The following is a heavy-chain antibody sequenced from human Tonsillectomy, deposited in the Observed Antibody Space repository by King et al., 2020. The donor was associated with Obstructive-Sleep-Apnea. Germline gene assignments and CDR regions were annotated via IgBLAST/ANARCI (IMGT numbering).Heavy chain of an antibody. Sequence: QVQLVESGGGVVQPGRSLRLSCAASGFTFSSYGMHWVRQAPGKGLEWVAVISYDGRNKYYADSVKGRFTIPRDNSKNTLYLQMNSLGAEDTAVYYCAKDLNSSSFDYWGQGTLVTVSS. CDR2: ISYDGRNK. CDR3: AKDLNSSSFDY. V-gene: IGHV3-30*18. J-gene: IGHJ4*02. D-gene: IGHD2/OR15-2a*01. CDR1: GFTFSSYG.